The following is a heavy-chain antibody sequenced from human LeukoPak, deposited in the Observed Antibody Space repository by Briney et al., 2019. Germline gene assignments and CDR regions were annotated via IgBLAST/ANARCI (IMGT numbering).Heavy chain of an antibody. CDR3: ARGLCGGDCYDY. CDR1: GFTFSDYR. J-gene: IGHJ4*02. V-gene: IGHV3-21*01. CDR2: ISSNSEYI. Sequence: GESLRLSCAASGFTFSDYRMNWVRQAPGKGLEWVSSISSNSEYIYYADSVKGRFTISRDNAKNSLYLQMNSLRAEDTAVYYCARGLCGGDCYDYWGQGTLVTVSS. D-gene: IGHD2-21*01.